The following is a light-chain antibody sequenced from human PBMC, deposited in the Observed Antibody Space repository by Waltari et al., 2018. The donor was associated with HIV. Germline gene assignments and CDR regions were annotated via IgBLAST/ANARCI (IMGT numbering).Light chain of an antibody. CDR1: QSVNTC. J-gene: IGKJ5*01. V-gene: IGKV3-11*01. CDR3: QQRSNWPPEIT. Sequence: EIVLTQSPATLSLSPGERATLSCRASQSVNTCLAWYQQNPGQAPRLLIYYASNRATGITARFSGSGSGTDFTLTISSLEPEDFAVYYCQQRSNWPPEITFGQGTRLEIK. CDR2: YAS.